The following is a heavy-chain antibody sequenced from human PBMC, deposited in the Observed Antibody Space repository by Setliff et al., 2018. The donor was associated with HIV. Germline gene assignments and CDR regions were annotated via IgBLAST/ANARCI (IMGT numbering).Heavy chain of an antibody. V-gene: IGHV1-2*02. Sequence: GASVKVSCKASGYTFSNYGITWVRQAPGQGLEWMGWINPNSGGTNYAQKFQGRVTMTRDTSISTAFMDLSRLRSDDTAVYYCARDPGYKSSWYGAFDIWGQGTMVTVSS. CDR2: INPNSGGT. J-gene: IGHJ3*02. D-gene: IGHD6-13*01. CDR3: ARDPGYKSSWYGAFDI. CDR1: GYTFSNYG.